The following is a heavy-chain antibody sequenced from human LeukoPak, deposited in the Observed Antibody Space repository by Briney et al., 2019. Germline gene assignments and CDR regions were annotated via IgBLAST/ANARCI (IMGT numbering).Heavy chain of an antibody. CDR3: VRDSDYQRNSGGRYAHYDALDI. Sequence: GGSLRLSCAASEFTFSTFWMSWVRQAPGKGLEWVANIKADGSVKHYVDSMEGRFSISRDNARSSLYLQMDSLRAEDTAVYYCVRDSDYQRNSGGRYAHYDALDIWGHGTMVTVSS. CDR2: IKADGSVK. CDR1: EFTFSTFW. V-gene: IGHV3-7*01. D-gene: IGHD2-21*01. J-gene: IGHJ3*02.